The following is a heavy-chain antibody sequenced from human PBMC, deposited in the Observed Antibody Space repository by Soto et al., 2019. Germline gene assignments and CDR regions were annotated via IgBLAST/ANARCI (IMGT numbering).Heavy chain of an antibody. J-gene: IGHJ6*02. CDR3: ARDGGCGGVCYPQPYYYYGMDV. Sequence: GGSLRLSCAASGFTVSSNYMSWVRQAPGKGLEWVSVIYSGGSTYYADSVKGRFTISRDNSKNTLYLQMNSLRAEDTAVYYCARDGGCGGVCYPQPYYYYGMDVWGQGTTVTVSS. D-gene: IGHD2-21*02. CDR1: GFTVSSNY. CDR2: IYSGGST. V-gene: IGHV3-66*01.